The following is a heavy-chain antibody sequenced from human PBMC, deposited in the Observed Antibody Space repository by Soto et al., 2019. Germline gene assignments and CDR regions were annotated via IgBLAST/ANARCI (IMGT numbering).Heavy chain of an antibody. D-gene: IGHD3-9*01. CDR1: GFSISTTNVG. CDR3: VHRRYFNALTGYSH. CDR2: IYWDDDK. V-gene: IGHV2-5*02. Sequence: QITLKESGPTLVKPTQTLTLTCTLSGFSISTTNVGVGWVRQPPGKALEWPALIYWDDDKRYSSSLKSRLAITKDTSKNQVVLTMTNMDPVDTATYYCVHRRYFNALTGYSHWGQGALVTVSS. J-gene: IGHJ4*02.